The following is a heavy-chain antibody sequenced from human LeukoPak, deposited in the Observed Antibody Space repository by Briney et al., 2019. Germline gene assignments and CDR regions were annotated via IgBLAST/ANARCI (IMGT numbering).Heavy chain of an antibody. D-gene: IGHD3-3*01. CDR2: ISSSGSTI. V-gene: IGHV3-11*01. CDR3: AKDKTYHDFWSGHDAFDI. J-gene: IGHJ3*02. Sequence: GGSLRLSCAASGFTFSDYYMSWIRQAPGKGLEWASYISSSGSTIYYADSVKGRFTISRDNAKNSLYLQMNSLRAEDTAVYYCAKDKTYHDFWSGHDAFDIWGQGTKVTVSS. CDR1: GFTFSDYY.